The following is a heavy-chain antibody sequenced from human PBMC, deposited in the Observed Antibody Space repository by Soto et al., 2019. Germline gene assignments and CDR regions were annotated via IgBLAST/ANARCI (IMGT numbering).Heavy chain of an antibody. V-gene: IGHV1-69*13. J-gene: IGHJ4*02. CDR3: ARELDPYYGGNSLSLDY. Sequence: QVQLVQSGAEVKKPGSSVKVSCKASGGSFSTYGINWVRLAPGQGLEWMGGIIPKFGTTNYAQKFRGRVTITADDSTNTACMELNYLRSEDTAVYFCARELDPYYGGNSLSLDYWGQGTLVTVSS. D-gene: IGHD4-17*01. CDR2: IIPKFGTT. CDR1: GGSFSTYG.